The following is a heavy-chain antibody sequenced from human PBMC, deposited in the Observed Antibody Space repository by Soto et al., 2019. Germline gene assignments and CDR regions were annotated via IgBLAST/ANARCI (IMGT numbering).Heavy chain of an antibody. CDR2: INAGNGNT. V-gene: IGHV1-3*01. CDR3: ARDARPNIVVVPAAMVPYWFDP. CDR1: GYTFTSYA. J-gene: IGHJ5*02. D-gene: IGHD2-2*01. Sequence: ASVKVSCKASGYTFTSYAMHWVRQAPGQRLEWMGWINAGNGNTKYSQKFQGRVTITRDTSASTAYMELSSLRSEDTAVYYCARDARPNIVVVPAAMVPYWFDPWGQGTLVTVSS.